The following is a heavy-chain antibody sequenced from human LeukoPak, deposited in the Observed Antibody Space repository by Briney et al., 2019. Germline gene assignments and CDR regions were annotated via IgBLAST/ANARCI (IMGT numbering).Heavy chain of an antibody. J-gene: IGHJ4*02. V-gene: IGHV4-59*01. CDR1: GGSFSDYY. D-gene: IGHD6-19*01. CDR2: IYYSGST. Sequence: SETLSLTCAVYGGSFSDYYWSWIRQPPGKGLEWIGYIYYSGSTNYNPSLKSRVTISVDTSKNQFSLKLSSVTAADTAVYYCARYSSGWYYFDYWGQGTLVTVSS. CDR3: ARYSSGWYYFDY.